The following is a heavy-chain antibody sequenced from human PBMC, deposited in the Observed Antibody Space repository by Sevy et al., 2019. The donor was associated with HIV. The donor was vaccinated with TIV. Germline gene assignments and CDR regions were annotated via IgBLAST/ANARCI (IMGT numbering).Heavy chain of an antibody. V-gene: IGHV1-18*01. CDR2: ISGYNGKT. D-gene: IGHD1-7*01. CDR1: GYTFTSYG. Sequence: ASVKVSCKASGYTFTSYGISWVRQAPGQGLEWMGWISGYNGKTNYAQKLQGRVTMTTDTSTSTAYMELRSLRSDDTAVYYCARHHWNYGDAEYFQHWGQGTLVTVSS. J-gene: IGHJ1*01. CDR3: ARHHWNYGDAEYFQH.